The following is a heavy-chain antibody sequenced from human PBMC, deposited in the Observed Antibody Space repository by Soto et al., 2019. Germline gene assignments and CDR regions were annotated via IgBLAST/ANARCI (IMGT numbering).Heavy chain of an antibody. V-gene: IGHV1-69*13. Sequence: SVKVSCKASGGTFSNYAITWVRQAPGQGLEWLGRIIPIFGSANYAQEFQGRVTITADESTTTAYMELSSLRSDDTAVYYCARDLSITMIIGDYWGQGTLVTVSS. CDR2: IIPIFGSA. D-gene: IGHD3-22*01. CDR3: ARDLSITMIIGDY. CDR1: GGTFSNYA. J-gene: IGHJ4*02.